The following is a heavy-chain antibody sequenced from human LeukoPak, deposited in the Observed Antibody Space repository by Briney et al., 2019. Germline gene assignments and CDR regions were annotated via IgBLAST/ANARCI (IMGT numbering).Heavy chain of an antibody. D-gene: IGHD4-23*01. CDR3: AKLVTHFDY. Sequence: PGGSLRLSCSASGFTFTSYWMHWVRQVPGKGLVWVSRISGDGSSTTYADSVKGRFTISRDNAKNTLYMQMNSLRAEDTAVYYCAKLVTHFDYWGQGTLVTVSS. CDR1: GFTFTSYW. CDR2: ISGDGSST. J-gene: IGHJ4*02. V-gene: IGHV3-74*01.